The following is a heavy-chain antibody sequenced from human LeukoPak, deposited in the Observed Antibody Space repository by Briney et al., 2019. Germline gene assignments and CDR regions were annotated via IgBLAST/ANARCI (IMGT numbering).Heavy chain of an antibody. CDR2: ISGGGGST. CDR3: VSPLVRGD. D-gene: IGHD3-10*01. J-gene: IGHJ4*02. V-gene: IGHV3-43*02. Sequence: GGSLRLSCAASGFTFDDYAMHWVRQAPGKGLEWVSLISGGGGSTYSAVSVKGRFTISRDNAKNTLYLQMNSLRAEDTAVYYCVSPLVRGDWGQGTLVTVSS. CDR1: GFTFDDYA.